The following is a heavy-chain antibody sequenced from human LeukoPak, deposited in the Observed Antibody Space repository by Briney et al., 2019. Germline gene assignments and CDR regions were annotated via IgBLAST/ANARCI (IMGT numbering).Heavy chain of an antibody. CDR1: GYTFTGYY. CDR2: INPNSGGT. CDR3: ARGQFYSSSWVTY. Sequence: ASVKVSCKASGYTFTGYYMHWVRQAPGQGLEWMGWINPNSGGTNYAQKFQGRVTMTRDTPISTAYMELSRLRSDDTAVYYCARGQFYSSSWVTYWGQGTLVTVSS. V-gene: IGHV1-2*02. D-gene: IGHD6-13*01. J-gene: IGHJ4*02.